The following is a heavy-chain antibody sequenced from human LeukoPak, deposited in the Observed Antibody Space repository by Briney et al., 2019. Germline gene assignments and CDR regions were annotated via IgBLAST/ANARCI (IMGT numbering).Heavy chain of an antibody. CDR2: IFYSGST. CDR3: AKNLGSCRSGGSCYHFAP. J-gene: IGHJ5*02. V-gene: IGHV4-59*01. Sequence: SETLSLTCTVSGGSIRSFYWSWIRQPPGKGLEWIGYIFYSGSTTYNPSLKSRVTMSVDTSKSQFSLRQSSVTAADTPVYYCAKNLGSCRSGGSCYHFAPWGQGTLVTVSS. CDR1: GGSIRSFY. D-gene: IGHD2-15*01.